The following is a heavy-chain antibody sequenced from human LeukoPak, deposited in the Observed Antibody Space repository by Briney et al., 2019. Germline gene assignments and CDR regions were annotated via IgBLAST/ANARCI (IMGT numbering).Heavy chain of an antibody. D-gene: IGHD6-13*01. Sequence: SETLSLTCGVYGGSFGGYYWSWIRQPPGKGLEWIGEISHSGSTNYSPSLKSRVTVSVDTSKNQFSLKLRSVTAAYTAAYYCATSIAAAGTFYYWGQGTLVTVSS. V-gene: IGHV4-34*01. CDR3: ATSIAAAGTFYY. J-gene: IGHJ4*02. CDR1: GGSFGGYY. CDR2: ISHSGST.